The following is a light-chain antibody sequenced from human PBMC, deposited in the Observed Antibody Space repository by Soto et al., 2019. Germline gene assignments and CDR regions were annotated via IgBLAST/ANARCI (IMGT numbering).Light chain of an antibody. J-gene: IGKJ2*01. CDR3: QQYSDLPYT. CDR1: QRVSSRN. Sequence: EIVLTQSPGTLSLSPRERATLSCRASQRVSSRNLAWYQQKPGQAPRLLIYDASSRATGIPDRFSGSGSVTEFTLTINRLEPEDFAVYFCQQYSDLPYTFGQGTKLEAK. CDR2: DAS. V-gene: IGKV3-20*01.